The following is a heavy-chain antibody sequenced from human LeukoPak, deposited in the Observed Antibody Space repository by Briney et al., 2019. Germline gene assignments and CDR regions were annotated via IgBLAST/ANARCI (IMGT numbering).Heavy chain of an antibody. D-gene: IGHD6-19*01. CDR1: GGSISSYY. V-gene: IGHV4-4*07. CDR3: ASHGTSSGWYEEYYYYGMDV. J-gene: IGHJ6*02. Sequence: SETLSLTCTVSGGSISSYYWSWIRQPAVKGLEWIGRIYTSGSTNYNPSLKSRVTMSVDTSKNQFSLKLSSVTAADTAVYYCASHGTSSGWYEEYYYYGMDVWGQGTTVTVSS. CDR2: IYTSGST.